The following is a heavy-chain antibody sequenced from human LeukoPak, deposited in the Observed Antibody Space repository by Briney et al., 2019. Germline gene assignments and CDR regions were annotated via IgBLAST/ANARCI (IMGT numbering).Heavy chain of an antibody. CDR3: ARDGGHSTDLDY. J-gene: IGHJ4*02. Sequence: PGGSLRLXCAASGFTFSSYGMHWVRQAPGKGLECVAFIRYDGSNKYYADSVKGRFTISRDNSKNTLYLQMNSLRAEDTAVYYCARDGGHSTDLDYWGQGILVTVSS. CDR2: IRYDGSNK. D-gene: IGHD2-8*02. V-gene: IGHV3-30*02. CDR1: GFTFSSYG.